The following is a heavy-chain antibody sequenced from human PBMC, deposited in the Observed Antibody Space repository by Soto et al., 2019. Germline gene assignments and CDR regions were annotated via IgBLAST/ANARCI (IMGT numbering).Heavy chain of an antibody. CDR3: ARASREGYYYYYGMDV. CDR1: GFTFNSYS. V-gene: IGHV3-48*02. D-gene: IGHD1-26*01. Sequence: PGGSLRLSCAASGFTFNSYSMNWVRQAPGKGLEWVSYISSGGSTIFYANSVKGRFTISRDNAKNSLYLQVNSLRDEDTALYYCARASREGYYYYYGMDVCGPGTTVTGS. J-gene: IGHJ6*02. CDR2: ISSGGSTI.